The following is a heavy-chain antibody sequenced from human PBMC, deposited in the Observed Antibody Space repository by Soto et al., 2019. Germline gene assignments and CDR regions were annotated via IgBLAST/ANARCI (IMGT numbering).Heavy chain of an antibody. CDR1: GFTFSGSA. CDR3: TRLPPRIVGATRHAFDI. CDR2: IRSKANSYAT. Sequence: GGSLRLSCAASGFTFSGSAMHWVRQASGKGLEWVGRIRSKANSYATAYAASVKGRFTISRDDSKNTAYLQMNSLKTEDTAVYYCTRLPPRIVGATRHAFDIWGQGTMVTVSS. J-gene: IGHJ3*02. D-gene: IGHD1-26*01. V-gene: IGHV3-73*01.